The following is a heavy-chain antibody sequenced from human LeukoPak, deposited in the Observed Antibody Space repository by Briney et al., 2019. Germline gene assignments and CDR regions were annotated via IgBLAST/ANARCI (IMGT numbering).Heavy chain of an antibody. V-gene: IGHV1-69*04. Sequence: GSSVKVSCKASGGTFSSYAISWVRQAPGQGLVWMGRIIPILGIANYAQKFQGRVTITADKSTSTAYMELSSLRSEDTAVYYCARDGRYYDSSGYYSSYYFDYWGQGTLVTVSS. CDR1: GGTFSSYA. CDR3: ARDGRYYDSSGYYSSYYFDY. CDR2: IIPILGIA. D-gene: IGHD3-22*01. J-gene: IGHJ4*02.